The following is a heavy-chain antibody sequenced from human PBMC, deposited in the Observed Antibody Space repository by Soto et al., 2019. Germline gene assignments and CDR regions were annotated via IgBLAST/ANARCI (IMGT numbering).Heavy chain of an antibody. D-gene: IGHD5-12*01. J-gene: IGHJ4*02. V-gene: IGHV3-7*04. CDR3: ARDGDGIVPTINIFVY. CDR1: GFTITSYW. CDR2: IKQDGTEK. Sequence: EVQLVESGGGLVQPGGSLRLSCVASGFTITSYWMTWVRQAPGKGLEWVANIKQDGTEKFYVDSVKGRSTISRDNAKKSLYLQMNSLRAEDTAVYYCARDGDGIVPTINIFVYWGQGTLVTVSS.